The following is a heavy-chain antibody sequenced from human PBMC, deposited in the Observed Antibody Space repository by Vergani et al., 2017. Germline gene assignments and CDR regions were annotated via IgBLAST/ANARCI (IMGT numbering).Heavy chain of an antibody. CDR1: GGSISSGGYS. J-gene: IGHJ4*02. V-gene: IGHV4-30-2*01. CDR3: ARSEQLDFDY. Sequence: QLQLQESSSGLVKPSQTLSLTCAVSGGSISSGGYSWSWIRQPPGKGLEWIGYIYHSGSTYYNPSLKSRVTISVDRSKNQFSLKLSSVTAADTAVYYCARSEQLDFDYWGQGTLVTVSS. D-gene: IGHD6-13*01. CDR2: IYHSGST.